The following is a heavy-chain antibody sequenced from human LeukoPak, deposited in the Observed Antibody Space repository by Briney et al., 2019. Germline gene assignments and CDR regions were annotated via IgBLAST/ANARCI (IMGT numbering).Heavy chain of an antibody. CDR1: GGSISSGSYY. CDR2: IYTSGST. V-gene: IGHV4-61*02. D-gene: IGHD6-13*01. CDR3: ARDSSSWFTSWGNWFDP. Sequence: SETLSLTCTVSGGSISSGSYYWSWIRQPAGKGLEWIGRIYTSGSTNYNPSLKSRVTISVDTSKNQFSLKLSSVTAADTAVYHCARDSSSWFTSWGNWFDPWGQGTLVTVSS. J-gene: IGHJ5*02.